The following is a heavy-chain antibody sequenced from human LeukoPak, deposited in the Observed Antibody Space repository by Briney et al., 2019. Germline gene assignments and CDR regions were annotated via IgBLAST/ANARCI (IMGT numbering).Heavy chain of an antibody. Sequence: PGGSLRLSCAASGFTFSSYAMSWVRQAPGKGLEWVSAISGSGGSTYYADSVKGRFTISRDNSKNTLYLQMNSLRAEDTAVYYCAKEGPYSYCSSTSCYHDAFDIWGQGTMVTVSS. CDR3: AKEGPYSYCSSTSCYHDAFDI. CDR1: GFTFSSYA. J-gene: IGHJ3*02. CDR2: ISGSGGST. V-gene: IGHV3-23*01. D-gene: IGHD2-2*01.